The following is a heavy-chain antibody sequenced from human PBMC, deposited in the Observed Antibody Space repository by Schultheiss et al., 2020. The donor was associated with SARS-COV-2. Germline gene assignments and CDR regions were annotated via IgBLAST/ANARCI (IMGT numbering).Heavy chain of an antibody. CDR2: ISAYNGNT. V-gene: IGHV1-2*02. Sequence: ASVKVSCKASGYTFTGYYMHWVRQAPGQGLEWMGWISAYNGNTNYAQKLQGRVTMTRNTTISTAYMELSSLRSEDTAVYYCAKDLSGRYCTNGVCYTDGEAGLPRDGMDVWGQGTTVTVSS. J-gene: IGHJ6*02. D-gene: IGHD2-8*01. CDR1: GYTFTGYY. CDR3: AKDLSGRYCTNGVCYTDGEAGLPRDGMDV.